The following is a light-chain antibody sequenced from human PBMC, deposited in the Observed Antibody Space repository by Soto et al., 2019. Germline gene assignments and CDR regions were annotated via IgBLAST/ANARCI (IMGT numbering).Light chain of an antibody. Sequence: DIQMTRSPSTLSASIGDRVTITCRASQSITTFLAWYQQKPGKAPQILIYDASKLEPGVPSRLSGGGSGTQFTLTISSLQPDDFATYYCQKYYTYPLTFGGGTRVEIK. CDR2: DAS. V-gene: IGKV1-5*01. CDR1: QSITTF. J-gene: IGKJ4*01. CDR3: QKYYTYPLT.